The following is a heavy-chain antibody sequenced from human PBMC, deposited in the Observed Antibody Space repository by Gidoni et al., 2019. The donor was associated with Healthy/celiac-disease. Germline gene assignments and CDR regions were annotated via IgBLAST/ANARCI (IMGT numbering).Heavy chain of an antibody. J-gene: IGHJ6*02. CDR3: AKLKTVVPAAMVDV. CDR2: ISGSGGST. D-gene: IGHD2-2*01. Sequence: EVQLLESGGGLVQPGGSLRLSCAASGFTFRSYAMSWVRQAPGKGLEWVSAISGSGGSTYYADSVKGRFTISRDNSKNTLYLQMNSLRAEDTAVYYCAKLKTVVPAAMVDVWGQGTTVTVSS. CDR1: GFTFRSYA. V-gene: IGHV3-23*01.